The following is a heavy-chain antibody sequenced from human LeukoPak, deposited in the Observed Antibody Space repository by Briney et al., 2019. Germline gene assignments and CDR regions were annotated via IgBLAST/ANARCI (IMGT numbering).Heavy chain of an antibody. D-gene: IGHD5-18*01. J-gene: IGHJ6*02. CDR1: GYTFTSYG. CDR3: VRDRRFSSGLSYYYYGMDV. CDR2: ISAFNGYT. V-gene: IGHV1-18*01. Sequence: ASMKVSCKASGYTFTSYGISWVRQAPGQGLEWVGWISAFNGYTNYIQKFQGRVTMTTDTSTSTAYMELRSLRSDDTAVYYCVRDRRFSSGLSYYYYGMDVWGQGTTVTVSS.